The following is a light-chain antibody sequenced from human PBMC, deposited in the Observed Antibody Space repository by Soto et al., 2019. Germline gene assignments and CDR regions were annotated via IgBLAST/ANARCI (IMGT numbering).Light chain of an antibody. J-gene: IGLJ1*01. V-gene: IGLV1-51*01. CDR2: DND. CDR3: GTRDSSMGGGTYL. Sequence: QSVLTQPSSVSAGPGQKVSISFSGGSSSIGNNYVSCYQRLPGTAPKLVIYDNDQQPSGIPDRFPCSKYGTSATLDITGLQSGYEADYYCGTRDSSMGGGTYLFGPGTTLTV. CDR1: SSSIGNNY.